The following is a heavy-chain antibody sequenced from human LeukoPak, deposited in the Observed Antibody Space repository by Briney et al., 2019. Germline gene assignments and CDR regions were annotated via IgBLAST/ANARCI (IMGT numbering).Heavy chain of an antibody. V-gene: IGHV3-30*18. CDR3: AKDHSSGWYSEPYFDY. J-gene: IGHJ4*02. CDR1: GFTFSSYG. CDR2: ISYDGSNK. D-gene: IGHD6-19*01. Sequence: PGGSLRLSCAASGFTFSSYGMHWVRQAPGKGLEWVAVISYDGSNKYYADSVKGRFTISKDNSKNTLYLQMNSLRAEDTAVYYCAKDHSSGWYSEPYFDYWGQGTWSPSPQ.